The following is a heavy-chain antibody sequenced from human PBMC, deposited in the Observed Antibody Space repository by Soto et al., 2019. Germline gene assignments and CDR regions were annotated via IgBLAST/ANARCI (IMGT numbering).Heavy chain of an antibody. CDR2: INPSSDIT. J-gene: IGHJ4*02. CDR1: GYTFTSHY. D-gene: IGHD3-22*01. CDR3: ARAPGGSAYYVVIDY. V-gene: IGHV1-46*01. Sequence: GASVKVSCNASGYTFTSHYMHWVRPAPGQGLEWMGVINPSSDITSYAQKFQGRVTMTRDTSTSTVYLELSSLRSEDTAVYYCARAPGGSAYYVVIDYWGQGTLVTVSS.